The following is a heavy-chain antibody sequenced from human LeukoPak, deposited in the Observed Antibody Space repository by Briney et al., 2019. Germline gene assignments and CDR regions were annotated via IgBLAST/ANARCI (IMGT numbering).Heavy chain of an antibody. J-gene: IGHJ4*02. CDR3: AGVYGSGSYYLDY. D-gene: IGHD3-10*01. CDR1: GFTFSSYW. Sequence: GGSLRLSCAASGFTFSSYWMSWVRQAPGKGLEWVANIKQDGSEKYYVDSVKGRFTISRDNAKNSLYLQMNSLRAEDTAVYYCAGVYGSGSYYLDYWGQGTLVTVSS. CDR2: IKQDGSEK. V-gene: IGHV3-7*01.